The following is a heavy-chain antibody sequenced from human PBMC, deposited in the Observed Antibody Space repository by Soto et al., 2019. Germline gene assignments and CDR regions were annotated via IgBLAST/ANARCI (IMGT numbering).Heavy chain of an antibody. Sequence: GGSLILSCAASGFTFSSYAMHWFRQAPGNVLEWVTVISYDGSNKYYADSVKGRFTIARDNSKNTLYLQMNSLRAESRSVYYCARDFIKKWYYYDISGYLEVYFYYWGHGNPVTVSS. CDR3: ARDFIKKWYYYDISGYLEVYFYY. CDR1: GFTFSSYA. J-gene: IGHJ4*01. V-gene: IGHV3-30*01. CDR2: ISYDGSNK. D-gene: IGHD3-22*01.